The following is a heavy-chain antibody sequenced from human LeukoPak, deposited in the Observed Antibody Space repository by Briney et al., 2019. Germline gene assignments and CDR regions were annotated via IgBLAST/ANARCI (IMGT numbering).Heavy chain of an antibody. CDR1: GFIISSYW. Sequence: PGGSLRLSCVASGFIISSYWMSWVRQAPGKGLEWVANVKEDGSEKYYVDSVKGRFTISRDNAKSSLYLQMNSLRAEDTAVYYCARLRYSSTWLFDYWGQGTLVTVSS. D-gene: IGHD6-13*01. CDR2: VKEDGSEK. V-gene: IGHV3-7*01. J-gene: IGHJ4*02. CDR3: ARLRYSSTWLFDY.